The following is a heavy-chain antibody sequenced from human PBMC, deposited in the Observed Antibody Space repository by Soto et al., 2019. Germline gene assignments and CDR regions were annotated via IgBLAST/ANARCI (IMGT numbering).Heavy chain of an antibody. CDR3: ARARNVDY. CDR1: GFTFTTFW. V-gene: IGHV3-7*01. CDR2: IKQDGSEA. D-gene: IGHD2-8*01. J-gene: IGHJ4*02. Sequence: PGGSLRLSCAAPGFTFTTFWMSWVRQAPGKGLEWVATIKQDGSEAYYVGSVMGRFTISRDNAKNSLYLQLNSLRAEDTAVYYCARARNVDYCGQGTLVTVSS.